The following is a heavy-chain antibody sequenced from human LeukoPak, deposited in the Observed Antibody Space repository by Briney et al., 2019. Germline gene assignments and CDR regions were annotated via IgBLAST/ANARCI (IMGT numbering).Heavy chain of an antibody. V-gene: IGHV3-43D*04. CDR1: GFTFDDYA. J-gene: IGHJ6*03. CDR3: AKGLIEYSSSFRVAYYYYYMDV. Sequence: GGSLRLSCAASGFTFDDYAMHWVRQAPGKGLEWVALISWDGGSTYYADSVKGRFTISRDNSKNSLYLQMNSLRAEDTALYYCAKGLIEYSSSFRVAYYYYYMDVWGKGITVTVSS. D-gene: IGHD6-6*01. CDR2: ISWDGGST.